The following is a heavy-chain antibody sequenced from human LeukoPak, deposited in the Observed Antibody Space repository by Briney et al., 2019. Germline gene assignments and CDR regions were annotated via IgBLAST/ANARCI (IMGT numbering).Heavy chain of an antibody. V-gene: IGHV3-48*02. J-gene: IGHJ4*02. Sequence: GGSLRLSCTASGFTFSSYSMNWVRQAPGKGLEWVPYFSSSSSTIYYADSVKGRFTISRDKAKNSLYLQMNSLRDEDTAVYYCAPHHDILTGSFYFDYWGQGTLVTVSS. CDR3: APHHDILTGSFYFDY. CDR1: GFTFSSYS. CDR2: FSSSSSTI. D-gene: IGHD3-9*01.